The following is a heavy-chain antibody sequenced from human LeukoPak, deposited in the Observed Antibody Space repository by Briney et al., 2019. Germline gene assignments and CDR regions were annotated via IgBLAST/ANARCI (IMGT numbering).Heavy chain of an antibody. J-gene: IGHJ4*02. Sequence: GGSLRLSCAASVFTFSSDWMHWVRQAPCKGLEWVAVIWYDGSNEYYTDSVKGRFTISRDNSKNTLYPQMNSLRAEDTAVYYCARDYCGGDCQAVDYWGQGTLVTVSS. V-gene: IGHV3-33*01. D-gene: IGHD2-21*02. CDR2: IWYDGSNE. CDR3: ARDYCGGDCQAVDY. CDR1: VFTFSSDW.